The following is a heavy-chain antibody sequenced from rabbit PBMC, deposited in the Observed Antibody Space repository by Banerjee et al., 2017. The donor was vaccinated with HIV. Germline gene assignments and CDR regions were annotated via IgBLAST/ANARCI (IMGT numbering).Heavy chain of an antibody. V-gene: IGHV1S45*01. CDR3: ARDLAGVIGWNFNL. D-gene: IGHD4-1*01. CDR1: GFDLSGYYY. CDR2: IYAGSSGST. Sequence: QEQLVESRGGLVKPEGSLTLTCKASGFDLSGYYYICWVRQAPGKGLEWIACIYAGSSGSTHYASWAKGRFTISEASWTTVTLQMTSLTAADTASYFCARDLAGVIGWNFNLWGPGTLVTVS. J-gene: IGHJ4*01.